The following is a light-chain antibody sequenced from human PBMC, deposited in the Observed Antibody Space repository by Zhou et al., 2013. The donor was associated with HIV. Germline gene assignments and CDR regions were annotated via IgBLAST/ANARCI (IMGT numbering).Light chain of an antibody. CDR2: EVS. CDR1: SSDVGGYNY. J-gene: IGLJ3*02. V-gene: IGLV2-14*01. Sequence: QSALTQPPSASGTPGQSVTISCTGTSSDVGGYNYVAWYQQHPGKAPKIMIYEVSKRPSGVSNRFSGSKSGNTASLTISGLQAEDEADYYCSSYTSISTLVFGGGTKLTVL. CDR3: SSYTSISTLV.